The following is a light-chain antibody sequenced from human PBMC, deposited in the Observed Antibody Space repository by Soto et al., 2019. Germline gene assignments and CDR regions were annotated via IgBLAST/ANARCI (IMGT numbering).Light chain of an antibody. CDR3: QSYDSSLSGHYV. J-gene: IGLJ1*01. CDR2: GNS. CDR1: SSHIGAGYD. Sequence: VLTQPPSVSGAPGQRVTISCTGSSSHIGAGYDVHWYQQLPGTAPKLLIYGNSNRPSGVPDRFSGSKSGTSASLAITGLQAEDEADYYCQSYDSSLSGHYVFGTGTKVTVL. V-gene: IGLV1-40*01.